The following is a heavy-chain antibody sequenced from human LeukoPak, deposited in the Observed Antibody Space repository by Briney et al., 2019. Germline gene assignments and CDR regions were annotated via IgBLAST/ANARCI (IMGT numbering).Heavy chain of an antibody. CDR2: IYHSGST. CDR3: AREEAAAGTGFDP. Sequence: SETLSLTCAVSGGSISSSNWWCWGRQPPGKGLEWVGEIYHSGSTNYNPSLKSRVTISVDKSKNQFSLKLSSVTAADTAVYYCAREEAAAGTGFDPGGQGTLVTVSS. J-gene: IGHJ5*02. D-gene: IGHD6-13*01. V-gene: IGHV4-4*02. CDR1: GGSISSSNW.